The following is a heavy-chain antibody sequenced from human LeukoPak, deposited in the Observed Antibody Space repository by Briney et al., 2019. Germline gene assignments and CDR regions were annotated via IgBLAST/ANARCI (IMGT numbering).Heavy chain of an antibody. V-gene: IGHV1-18*04. D-gene: IGHD2-15*01. J-gene: IGHJ4*02. Sequence: ASVKVSCKASGYTFTSYGISWVRQAPGQGLEWMGWISAYNGNTNYAQKLQGRVTMTTDTSTSTAYMKLRSLRSDDTAVYYCARDDSDMTPCDYWGQGTLVTVSS. CDR2: ISAYNGNT. CDR3: ARDDSDMTPCDY. CDR1: GYTFTSYG.